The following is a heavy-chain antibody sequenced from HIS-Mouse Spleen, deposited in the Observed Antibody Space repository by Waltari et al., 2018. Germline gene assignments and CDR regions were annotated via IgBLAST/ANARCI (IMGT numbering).Heavy chain of an antibody. Sequence: QVQLQESGPGLVKPSETLSLTCTVPGGSISSYYWSWIRQPPGKGLEWIGYIHYSGSTNFNPSLNSRVTISVDTSKNQFSLKLSSVTAADTAVYYCARVAEWWFDPWGQGTLVTVSS. CDR2: IHYSGST. V-gene: IGHV4-59*01. D-gene: IGHD2-8*01. CDR1: GGSISSYY. J-gene: IGHJ5*02. CDR3: ARVAEWWFDP.